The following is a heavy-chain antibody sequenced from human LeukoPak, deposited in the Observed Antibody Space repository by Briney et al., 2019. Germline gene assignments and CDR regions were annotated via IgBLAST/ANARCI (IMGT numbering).Heavy chain of an antibody. V-gene: IGHV3-21*04. CDR1: GFTFSSYS. CDR3: AKDRKYDFWSGYLDY. Sequence: MSGGSLRLSCAASGFTFSSYSMNWVRQAPGKGLEWVSSISSSSSYIYYADSVKGRFTISRDNAKNSLYLQMNSLRAEDTALYYCAKDRKYDFWSGYLDYWGQGTLVTVSS. D-gene: IGHD3-3*01. J-gene: IGHJ4*02. CDR2: ISSSSSYI.